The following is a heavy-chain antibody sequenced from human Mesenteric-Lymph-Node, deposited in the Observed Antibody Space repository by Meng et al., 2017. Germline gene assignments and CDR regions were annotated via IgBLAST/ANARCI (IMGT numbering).Heavy chain of an antibody. Sequence: VALQRPGQGLVNPSGTLSLTCGVSGVSISSNILWTWVRQPPGKGLEWIGDIDDSGSTNYNPSLNSRISISLDKSKNHFSLKVNSVTAADTAVYYCARGKQDAWELLAYWGQGALVAVSS. CDR3: ARGKQDAWELLAY. CDR2: IDDSGST. J-gene: IGHJ4*02. CDR1: GVSISSNIL. V-gene: IGHV4-4*02. D-gene: IGHD1-26*01.